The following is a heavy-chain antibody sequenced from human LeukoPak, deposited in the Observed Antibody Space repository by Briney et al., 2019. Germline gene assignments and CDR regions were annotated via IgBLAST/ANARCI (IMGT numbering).Heavy chain of an antibody. D-gene: IGHD1-26*01. V-gene: IGHV4-39*01. CDR1: GGSITSSGYY. CDR3: ARQVGTTENDY. Sequence: SSETLSLTCTVSGGSITSSGYYWGWIRQPPGKGLEWIGNIYYSGSTFYNPSLESRVTISVDTSRNQFSLKLSSVTAADTALYFCARQVGTTENDYWGQGTLVTVSS. J-gene: IGHJ4*02. CDR2: IYYSGST.